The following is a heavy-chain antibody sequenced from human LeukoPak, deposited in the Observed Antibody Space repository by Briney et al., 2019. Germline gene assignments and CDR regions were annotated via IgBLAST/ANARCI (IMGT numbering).Heavy chain of an antibody. CDR2: MNPNSGNT. CDR1: GYTFTSYD. CDR3: AAYMITFGGVIVQGY. Sequence: ASVKVSCKASGYTFTSYDINWVRQATGQGLEWMGWMNPNSGNTGYAQKFQGRVTMTRNTSISTAYMELSSLRSEDTAVYYCAAYMITFGGVIVQGYWGQGTLVTVSS. D-gene: IGHD3-16*02. J-gene: IGHJ4*02. V-gene: IGHV1-8*01.